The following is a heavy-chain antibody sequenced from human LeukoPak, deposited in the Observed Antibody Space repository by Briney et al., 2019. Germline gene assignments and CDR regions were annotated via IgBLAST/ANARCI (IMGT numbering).Heavy chain of an antibody. CDR1: GGSISSSSYY. CDR3: ARVRVVFPGFWSVGEFDP. J-gene: IGHJ5*02. Sequence: SETLSLTCTVSGGSISSSSYYWGWIRQPPGKGLEWIGSIYYSGSTYYNPSLKSRVTISVDTSKNQFSLKLSSVTAADTAVYYCARVRVVFPGFWSVGEFDPWGQGTLVTVSS. V-gene: IGHV4-39*07. CDR2: IYYSGST. D-gene: IGHD3-3*01.